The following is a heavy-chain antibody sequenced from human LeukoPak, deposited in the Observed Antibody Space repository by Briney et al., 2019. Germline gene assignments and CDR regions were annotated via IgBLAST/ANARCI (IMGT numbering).Heavy chain of an antibody. J-gene: IGHJ3*02. V-gene: IGHV1-18*01. CDR1: GGTFSSYA. CDR2: ISVYNGNT. CDR3: ARDSGSYYHDAFDI. D-gene: IGHD1-26*01. Sequence: GASVKVSCKASGGTFSSYAISWVRQAPGQGPEWMGYISVYNGNTKYAQKLQGRVTVTADTSTGTAYMELRSLRSDDTAVYFCARDSGSYYHDAFDIWGQGTLVTVSS.